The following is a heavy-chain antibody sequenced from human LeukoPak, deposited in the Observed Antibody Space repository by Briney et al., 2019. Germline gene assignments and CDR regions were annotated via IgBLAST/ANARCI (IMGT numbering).Heavy chain of an antibody. CDR2: ISYSGST. J-gene: IGHJ5*02. CDR1: GGSIHGYF. CDR3: ARDNYREVTNFDP. D-gene: IGHD3-10*01. Sequence: SETLSLTCAVSGGSIHGYFWSWFRQPPVKGLEWIGYISYSGSTNYNPSLKSRVSISVDTSKSQFSLRLSSVTAADTAVYYCARDNYREVTNFDPWGQGTLVTVSS. V-gene: IGHV4-59*01.